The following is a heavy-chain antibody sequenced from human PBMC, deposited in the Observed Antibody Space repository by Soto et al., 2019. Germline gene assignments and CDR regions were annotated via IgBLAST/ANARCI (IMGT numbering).Heavy chain of an antibody. D-gene: IGHD3-22*01. CDR2: IKSETDGGTT. CDR1: GGSFSPNY. CDR3: STEYYDSSGLVT. V-gene: IGHV3-15*07. Sequence: ETLSLTCRLSGGSFSPNYWGWFRQSPGKGLEWVGRIKSETDGGTTDHVAPVTGRFTISRDDSKNTLYLQMNSLEAEDTGVYYCSTEYYDSSGLVTWGRGTLVTVSS. J-gene: IGHJ5*02.